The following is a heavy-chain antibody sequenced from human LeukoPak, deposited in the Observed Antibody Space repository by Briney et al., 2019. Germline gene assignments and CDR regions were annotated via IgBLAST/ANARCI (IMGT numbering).Heavy chain of an antibody. J-gene: IGHJ6*02. V-gene: IGHV1-69*04. CDR3: ARARSIVVVPAASGISMDV. CDR1: GGTFSSYA. CDR2: IIPILGIT. D-gene: IGHD2-2*01. Sequence: SVKVSCKASGGTFSSYAINWVRQAPGQGLEWMGRIIPILGITNYAQKFQGRVTITADKSTSTAYMELSSLRSEDTAVYYCARARSIVVVPAASGISMDVWGQGTTVTVSS.